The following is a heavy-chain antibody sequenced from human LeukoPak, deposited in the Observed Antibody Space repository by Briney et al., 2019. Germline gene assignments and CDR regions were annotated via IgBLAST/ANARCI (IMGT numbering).Heavy chain of an antibody. CDR2: ISGSGSST. CDR3: AKGSDYYDSSGDY. J-gene: IGHJ4*02. V-gene: IGHV3-23*01. Sequence: GGSLRLFCAASGFTFSSYAMSWVRQAPGKGLEWVSAISGSGSSTYYADSVKGRFTISRDNSKNTLYLQMNSLRAEDTAVYYCAKGSDYYDSSGDYWGQGTLVTVSS. D-gene: IGHD3-22*01. CDR1: GFTFSSYA.